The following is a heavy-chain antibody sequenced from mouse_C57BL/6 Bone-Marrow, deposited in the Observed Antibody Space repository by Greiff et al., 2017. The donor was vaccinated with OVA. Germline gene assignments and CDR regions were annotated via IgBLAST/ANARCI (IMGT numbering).Heavy chain of an antibody. CDR2: IRNKANGYTT. D-gene: IGHD1-1*01. J-gene: IGHJ4*01. Sequence: DVHLVESGGGLVQPGGSLSLSCAASGFTFTDYYMSWVRQPPGKALEWLGFIRNKANGYTTEYSASVKGRFTISRDNSQSNLYLQMDDMGAEDSATYYCARYLSTVVARDAMDYWGQGTSVTVSS. V-gene: IGHV7-3*01. CDR1: GFTFTDYY. CDR3: ARYLSTVVARDAMDY.